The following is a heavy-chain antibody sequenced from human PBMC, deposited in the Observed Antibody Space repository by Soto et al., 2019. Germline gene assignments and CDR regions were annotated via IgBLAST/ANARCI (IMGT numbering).Heavy chain of an antibody. CDR3: ARGLHYDSISLDDY. CDR2: IIPILGIA. Sequence: QVQLVQSGAEVKKPGSSVKVSCKASGGTFSSYIINWVRQAPGQGLEWMGRIIPILGIAKYAQKFQGRVTITADKSTSTADMELSSLRSEDTAVYYCARGLHYDSISLDDYWGQGTLVTVSS. V-gene: IGHV1-69*02. D-gene: IGHD3-22*01. CDR1: GGTFSSYI. J-gene: IGHJ4*02.